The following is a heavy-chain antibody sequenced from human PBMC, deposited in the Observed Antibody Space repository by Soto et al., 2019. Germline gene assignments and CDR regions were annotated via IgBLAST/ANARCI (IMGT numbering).Heavy chain of an antibody. V-gene: IGHV4-31*03. D-gene: IGHD2-2*01. CDR1: GGSINSGGYY. CDR2: IYYRGST. J-gene: IGHJ4*02. Sequence: QVQLQESGPGLVKPSQTLTLTCSVSGGSINSGGYYWTWIRQHPGKGLEWIGNIYYRGSTSYKQSRKSRVTISIDTSKTYLSLKLSSVTAADTAVYYCARSSISKKIDYWGQGTLVTVSS. CDR3: ARSSISKKIDY.